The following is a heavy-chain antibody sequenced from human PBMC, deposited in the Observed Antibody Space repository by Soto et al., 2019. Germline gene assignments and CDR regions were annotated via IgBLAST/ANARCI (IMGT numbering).Heavy chain of an antibody. CDR2: IIPIFGTA. J-gene: IGHJ6*02. D-gene: IGHD3-10*01. CDR1: GGTFSSYA. Sequence: ASVKVSCKASGGTFSSYAISWVRQAPGQGLEWMGGIIPIFGTANYAQKFQGRVTITADESTSTAYMELSSLRSEDTAVYYCARLTITMVRGVISAGHYYYYYGMDVWGQGTTVTVSS. CDR3: ARLTITMVRGVISAGHYYYYYGMDV. V-gene: IGHV1-69*13.